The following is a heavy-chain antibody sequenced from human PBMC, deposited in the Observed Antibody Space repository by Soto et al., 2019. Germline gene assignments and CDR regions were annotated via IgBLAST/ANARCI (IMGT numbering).Heavy chain of an antibody. CDR1: GFTVSSNY. Sequence: EVQLVESGGGLVQPGGSLRLSCAASGFTVSSNYMSWVRQAPGKGLEWVSVIYSGGSTYYADSVKGRFTISRDNSKNTLYLQIIRLRAEDTAVYYCASHRVSGYWGQGTLVTVSS. CDR2: IYSGGST. J-gene: IGHJ4*02. CDR3: ASHRVSGY. V-gene: IGHV3-66*04. D-gene: IGHD6-6*01.